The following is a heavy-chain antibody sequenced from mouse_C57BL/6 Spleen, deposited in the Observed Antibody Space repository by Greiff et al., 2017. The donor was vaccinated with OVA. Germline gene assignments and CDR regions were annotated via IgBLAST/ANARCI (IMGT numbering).Heavy chain of an antibody. V-gene: IGHV14-1*01. J-gene: IGHJ4*01. CDR1: GFNIKDYY. CDR2: IDPEDGDT. Sequence: EVQLVESGAELVRPGASVKLSCTASGFNIKDYYMHWVKQRPEQGLEWIGRIDPEDGDTEYAPKFQGQATMTADTSSNTAYLQLSSLTSEDTAVYYCTKPSYDPYAMDYWGQGTSVTVSS. D-gene: IGHD2-3*01. CDR3: TKPSYDPYAMDY.